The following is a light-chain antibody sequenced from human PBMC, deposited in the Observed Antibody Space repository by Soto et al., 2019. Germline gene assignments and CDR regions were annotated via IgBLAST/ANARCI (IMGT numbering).Light chain of an antibody. CDR3: QQRXNWPPGFT. V-gene: IGKV3-11*01. CDR2: DTS. Sequence: EIVMAQSPATLALSPGERATLSCRASQSVSMHLAWYQQKPGQAPRLLIYDTSNRATGIPARSSGSGSGTDFTLNISSLEPEDFAVYYCQQRXNWPPGFTCGPGTKVDIK. CDR1: QSVSMH. J-gene: IGKJ3*01.